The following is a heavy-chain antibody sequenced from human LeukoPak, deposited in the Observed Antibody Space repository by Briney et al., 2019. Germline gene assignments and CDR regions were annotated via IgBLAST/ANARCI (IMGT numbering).Heavy chain of an antibody. Sequence: HGASLQISCQASGSSFTNYWIGWVRQLPGKGLEWMGIIYPGDSDTRYTPSFQGQVTISADKSISTASMQWSTLKASDTAMYYCARRISTGTYNPFDIWGQGTMVTV. CDR2: IYPGDSDT. V-gene: IGHV5-51*01. D-gene: IGHD1-26*01. CDR1: GSSFTNYW. CDR3: ARRISTGTYNPFDI. J-gene: IGHJ3*02.